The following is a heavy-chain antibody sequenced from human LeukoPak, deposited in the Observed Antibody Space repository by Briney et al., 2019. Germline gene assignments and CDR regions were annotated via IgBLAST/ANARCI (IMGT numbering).Heavy chain of an antibody. CDR3: AAEHDGFDI. J-gene: IGHJ3*02. CDR1: GFTFSSYA. D-gene: IGHD6-13*01. V-gene: IGHV3-7*01. Sequence: PGGSLRLSCAASGFTFSSYAMSWVRQAPGKGLEWVANIKADGSEKYYVDSVKGRFTISRDNTKNTLYLQMNSLRADDTAVYYCAAEHDGFDIWGQGTMVTVSS. CDR2: IKADGSEK.